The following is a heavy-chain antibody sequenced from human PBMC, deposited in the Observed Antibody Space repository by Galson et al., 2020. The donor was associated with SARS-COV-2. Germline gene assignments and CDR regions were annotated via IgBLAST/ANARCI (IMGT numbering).Heavy chain of an antibody. CDR1: GFTFSSYS. J-gene: IGHJ6*02. Sequence: NSGGSLRLSCAASGFTFSSYSMNWVRQAPGKGLEWVSSISSSSSYIYYADSVKGRFTISRDNVKNSLYLQMNSLRAEDTAVYYCASNPAAGLYYYYYGMDVWGQGTTVTVSS. CDR2: ISSSSSYI. V-gene: IGHV3-21*01. D-gene: IGHD6-13*01. CDR3: ASNPAAGLYYYYYGMDV.